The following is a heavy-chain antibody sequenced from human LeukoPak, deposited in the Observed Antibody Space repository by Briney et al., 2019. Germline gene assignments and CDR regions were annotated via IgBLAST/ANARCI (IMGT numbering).Heavy chain of an antibody. CDR3: ARGRELVDY. D-gene: IGHD1-26*01. CDR1: GYTFRSYW. Sequence: GGSLRLSCAASGYTFRSYWMHWVRQAPGKGLVWVSRINTDGRSTSYADSVKGRFTISRDNAKNTLFLQMNSLRAEDTAVYYCARGRELVDYWGQGTLVTVSS. V-gene: IGHV3-74*01. J-gene: IGHJ4*02. CDR2: INTDGRST.